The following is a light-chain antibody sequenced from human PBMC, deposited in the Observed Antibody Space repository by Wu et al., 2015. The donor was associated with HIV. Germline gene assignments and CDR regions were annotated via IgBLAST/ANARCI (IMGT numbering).Light chain of an antibody. CDR1: QDIGTD. CDR2: SAS. J-gene: IGKJ1*01. V-gene: IGKV1-12*01. CDR3: QQANSFPQT. Sequence: DIQMTQSPSSLSASIGDRVFITCRASQDIGTDLAWYRQTPGRPPTLLIFSASRLETGVPSRFSGSGSATFFTLSISDLQPEDFAYYFCQQANSFPQTFGQGTKIEF.